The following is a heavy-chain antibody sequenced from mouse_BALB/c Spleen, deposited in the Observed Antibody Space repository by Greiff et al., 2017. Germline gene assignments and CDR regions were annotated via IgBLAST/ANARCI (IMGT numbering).Heavy chain of an antibody. D-gene: IGHD1-1*01. Sequence: EAGGGLVQPKGSLKLSCAASGFTFNTYAMNWVRQAPGKGLEWVARIRSKSNNYATYYADSVKDRFTISRDDSQSMLYLQMNNLKTEDTAMYYCVSPLITTVVGDYWGQGTSVTVSS. CDR1: GFTFNTYA. V-gene: IGHV10-1*02. CDR2: IRSKSNNYAT. CDR3: VSPLITTVVGDY. J-gene: IGHJ4*01.